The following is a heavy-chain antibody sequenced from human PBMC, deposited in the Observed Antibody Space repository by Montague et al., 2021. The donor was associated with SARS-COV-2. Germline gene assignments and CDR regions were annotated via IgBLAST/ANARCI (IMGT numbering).Heavy chain of an antibody. D-gene: IGHD3-9*01. Sequence: SESLSLTCTVSGGSIGSSSYYWGWIRQPPGKGLEWIGSIYYSGSTYYNPSLKSRVTISVDTSKNQFSLKLSSVTVADTAVYYCARHGKGSDYDILTGYYYYYYMYVLGKGTTVPV. CDR2: IYYSGST. J-gene: IGHJ6*03. CDR1: GGSIGSSSYY. V-gene: IGHV4-39*01. CDR3: ARHGKGSDYDILTGYYYYYYMYV.